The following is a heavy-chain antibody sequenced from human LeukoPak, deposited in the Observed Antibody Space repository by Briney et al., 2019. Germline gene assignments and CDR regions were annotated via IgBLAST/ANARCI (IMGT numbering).Heavy chain of an antibody. D-gene: IGHD6-19*01. Sequence: GGSLRLSCAASGFTFSSYGMHWVRQAPGKGLEWVAVISYDGSNKYYADSVKGRSTISRDNSKTTLYLQMNSLRAEDTAVYYCASSVAGPIDYWGQGTLVTVSS. CDR2: ISYDGSNK. V-gene: IGHV3-30*03. J-gene: IGHJ4*02. CDR1: GFTFSSYG. CDR3: ASSVAGPIDY.